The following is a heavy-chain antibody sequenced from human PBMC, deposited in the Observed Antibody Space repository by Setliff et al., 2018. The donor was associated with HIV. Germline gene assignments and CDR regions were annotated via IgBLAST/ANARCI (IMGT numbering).Heavy chain of an antibody. CDR3: ALPVLGGYSCGYFDY. V-gene: IGHV1-3*01. J-gene: IGHJ4*02. CDR2: INAGNGNT. CDR1: GYSFTSYT. D-gene: IGHD5-18*01. Sequence: ASVKVSCKASGYSFTSYTIHWVRQAPGQRLEWMGWINAGNGNTKYSQKFRGRVTFTRDTSASAAYMELSGLGFEDTAVYYCALPVLGGYSCGYFDYWGQGTLVTVSS.